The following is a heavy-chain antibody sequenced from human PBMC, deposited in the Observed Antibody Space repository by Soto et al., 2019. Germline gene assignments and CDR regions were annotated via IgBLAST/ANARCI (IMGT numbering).Heavy chain of an antibody. CDR3: ARGCSSTRCSYCYYGMDV. Sequence: GASVKVSCKASGGTFSSYAISWVRQAPGQGLEWMGGIIPIFGTANYAQKFQGRVTITADESTSTAYMELSSLRSEETAVYYCARGCSSTRCSYCYYGMDVWGQGTTVTVS. D-gene: IGHD2-2*01. CDR2: IIPIFGTA. V-gene: IGHV1-69*13. J-gene: IGHJ6*02. CDR1: GGTFSSYA.